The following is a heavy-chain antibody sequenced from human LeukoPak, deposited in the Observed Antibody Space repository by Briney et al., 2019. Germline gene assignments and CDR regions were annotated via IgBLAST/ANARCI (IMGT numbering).Heavy chain of an antibody. CDR1: GGSFSGYY. D-gene: IGHD2-2*01. CDR3: ARGRALEYCSSTSCYPDRANWFAP. J-gene: IGHJ5*02. Sequence: PSETLSLTCAVYGGSFSGYYWSWIRQPPGKGLEWIGEINHSGSTNYNPSLKSRVTISEDTSKNQFSLKLSSVTAADTAVYYCARGRALEYCSSTSCYPDRANWFAPWGQGTLVTVSS. V-gene: IGHV4-34*01. CDR2: INHSGST.